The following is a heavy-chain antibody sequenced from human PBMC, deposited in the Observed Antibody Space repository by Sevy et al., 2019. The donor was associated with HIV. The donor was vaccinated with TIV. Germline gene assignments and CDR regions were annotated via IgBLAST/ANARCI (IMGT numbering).Heavy chain of an antibody. D-gene: IGHD3-3*01. CDR1: GYTLSYSGYY. Sequence: ASVKVSCKASGYTLSYSGYYVHWVRQAPGQGLEWMGWINPKSGATNYVQKFQGRVTMTRDTSVSTANMELNRLTSDDTAVYYCARESYDFWTGPVDYDYGMDVWGQGSTVTVSS. V-gene: IGHV1-2*02. J-gene: IGHJ6*02. CDR3: ARESYDFWTGPVDYDYGMDV. CDR2: INPKSGAT.